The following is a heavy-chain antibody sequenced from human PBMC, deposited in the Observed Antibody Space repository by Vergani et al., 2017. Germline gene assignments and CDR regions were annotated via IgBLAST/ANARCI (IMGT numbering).Heavy chain of an antibody. V-gene: IGHV3-30*02. CDR1: GVSFSGYG. CDR3: AKDMVHYDILTSPNFDY. J-gene: IGHJ4*02. CDR2: IRFDGSNK. D-gene: IGHD3-9*01. Sequence: QVQLVESGGGVVQPGRSLRLSCAASGVSFSGYGMHWVRQAPGKGLEWVAFIRFDGSNKYYEDSVKGRFTISRDNSKNTLFLQMNSLRAEDTAVYYCAKDMVHYDILTSPNFDYWGQGTPVTVSS.